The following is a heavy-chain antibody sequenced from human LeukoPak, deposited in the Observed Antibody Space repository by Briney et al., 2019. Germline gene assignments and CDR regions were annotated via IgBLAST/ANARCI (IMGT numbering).Heavy chain of an antibody. CDR2: ISGSGGST. V-gene: IGHV3-23*01. D-gene: IGHD3-22*01. J-gene: IGHJ6*02. CDR3: AKKPPVYDTALGMDV. Sequence: GGSLRLSCAASGFTFSSYATSWVRQAPGKGLEWVSAISGSGGSTYYADSVKGRFTITRDNSKNTLYLQMNSLRAEDTAVYYCAKKPPVYDTALGMDVWGQGTTVTVSS. CDR1: GFTFSSYA.